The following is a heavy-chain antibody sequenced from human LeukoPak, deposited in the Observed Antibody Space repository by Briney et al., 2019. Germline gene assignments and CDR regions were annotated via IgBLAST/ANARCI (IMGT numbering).Heavy chain of an antibody. D-gene: IGHD3-10*01. J-gene: IGHJ4*02. CDR3: ANQYYYGSGGPKRRYYFDY. CDR2: ISGSGGST. Sequence: PGGSLRLSCAASGFTFSSYAMSWVRQAPGKGLEWVSAISGSGGSTYYADSVKGRFTISRDNSKNTLYLQMNSLRAEDTAVYYCANQYYYGSGGPKRRYYFDYWGQGTLVTVSS. V-gene: IGHV3-23*01. CDR1: GFTFSSYA.